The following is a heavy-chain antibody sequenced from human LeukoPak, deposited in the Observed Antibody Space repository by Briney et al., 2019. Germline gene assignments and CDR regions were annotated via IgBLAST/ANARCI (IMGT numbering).Heavy chain of an antibody. D-gene: IGHD3-22*01. CDR1: GGSIYSYY. CDR3: ARSYDSSGYYFYGMDV. V-gene: IGHV4-59*01. Sequence: PSETLSLTCSVSGGSIYSYYGSWIRQPPGKGLAWIGYIYYTGSTNSNHSLKSRVTISIDTSKNQFSLKLSSVTAADTDGYYCARSYDSSGYYFYGMDVWGQGTTVTVSS. CDR2: IYYTGST. J-gene: IGHJ6*02.